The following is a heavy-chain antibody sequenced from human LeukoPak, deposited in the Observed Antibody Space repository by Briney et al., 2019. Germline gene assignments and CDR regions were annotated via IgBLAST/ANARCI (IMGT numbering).Heavy chain of an antibody. CDR3: AREGWEPIRAAFDI. J-gene: IGHJ3*02. V-gene: IGHV1-2*02. Sequence: GASVKVSCKASGYTFNGYYLNWVRQAPGQGLEWMGWINPKSGDTNYAQKFQGRVTLTRDTSISTAYMDLSRLTSDGTAVYYCAREGWEPIRAAFDIWGQGTMVTVSS. D-gene: IGHD1-26*01. CDR2: INPKSGDT. CDR1: GYTFNGYY.